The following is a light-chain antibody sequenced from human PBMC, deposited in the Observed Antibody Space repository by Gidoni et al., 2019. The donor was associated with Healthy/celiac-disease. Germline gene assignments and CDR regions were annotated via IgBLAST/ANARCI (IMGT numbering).Light chain of an antibody. Sequence: IQMTQSPSSLSASVGDRVTITCRASRSISSYLNWYQQKPGKAPKLLIYAAASLRSGVPSRFSGSGSWTDFTLTISSLQPEDFATYYCQQSYSTPRTFGQGTKVEIK. CDR3: QQSYSTPRT. CDR2: AAA. CDR1: RSISSY. V-gene: IGKV1-39*01. J-gene: IGKJ1*01.